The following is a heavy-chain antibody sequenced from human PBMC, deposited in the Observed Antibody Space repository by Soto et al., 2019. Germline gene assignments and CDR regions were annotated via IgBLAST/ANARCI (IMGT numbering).Heavy chain of an antibody. CDR1: GGTFSSYA. J-gene: IGHJ6*02. CDR2: IIPIFGTA. CDR3: ASSKNDFWSGPNSYYYGMDV. Sequence: ASVKVSCKASGGTFSSYAISWVRQAPGQGLEWMGGIIPIFGTANYAQKFQGRVTITADESTSTAYMELSSLRSEDTAVYYCASSKNDFWSGPNSYYYGMDVWGQGTTVTVSS. V-gene: IGHV1-69*13. D-gene: IGHD3-3*01.